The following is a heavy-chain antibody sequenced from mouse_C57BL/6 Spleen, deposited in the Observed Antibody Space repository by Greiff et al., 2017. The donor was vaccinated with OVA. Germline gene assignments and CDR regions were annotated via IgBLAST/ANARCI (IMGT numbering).Heavy chain of an antibody. CDR1: GYTFTSYG. CDR2: INPSNGGT. Sequence: QVQLQQPGPELVKPGASVKLSCKASGYTFTSYGMHWVKQRPGQGLEWIGNINPSNGGTNYNEKFKSKATLTVDKSSSTAYMQLSSLTYEDSAVYYCARWGRDAMDYWGQGTSVTVAS. V-gene: IGHV1-53*01. CDR3: ARWGRDAMDY. J-gene: IGHJ4*01.